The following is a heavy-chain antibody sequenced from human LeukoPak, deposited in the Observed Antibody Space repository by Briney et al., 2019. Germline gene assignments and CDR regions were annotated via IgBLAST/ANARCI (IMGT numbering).Heavy chain of an antibody. V-gene: IGHV3-74*01. D-gene: IGHD5-18*01. CDR2: LNSDGSST. J-gene: IGHJ6*02. CDR1: GFTFSSYW. Sequence: PGGSLRLSCAASGFTFSSYWMHWVRQAPGKGLVWVSRLNSDGSSTSYADSVKGRFTISRDNAKNTLYLQMNSLRAEDTAVYYCAREFRGYSYGYTYYYGMDVWGQGTTVTVSS. CDR3: AREFRGYSYGYTYYYGMDV.